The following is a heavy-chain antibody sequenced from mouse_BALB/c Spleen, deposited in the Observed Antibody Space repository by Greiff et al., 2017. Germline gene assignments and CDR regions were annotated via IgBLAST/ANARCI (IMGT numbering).Heavy chain of an antibody. Sequence: EVQGVESGGGLVKPGGSLKLSCAASGFTFSSYTMSWVRQTPEKRLEWVATISDGGSYTYYPDSVKGRFTISRDNAKNNLYLQMSSLKSEDTAMYYCAREGSADFYYYAMDYWGQGTSVTVSS. CDR2: ISDGGSYT. J-gene: IGHJ4*01. CDR1: GFTFSSYT. D-gene: IGHD3-2*02. V-gene: IGHV5-4*02. CDR3: AREGSADFYYYAMDY.